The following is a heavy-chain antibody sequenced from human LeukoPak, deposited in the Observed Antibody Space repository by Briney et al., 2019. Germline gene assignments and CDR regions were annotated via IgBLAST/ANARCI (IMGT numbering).Heavy chain of an antibody. J-gene: IGHJ4*02. CDR2: INPNSGGT. D-gene: IGHD3-3*01. Sequence: GASVKVSCKASGYTFTGYYMHWVRQAPGRGLEWMGWINPNSGGTNYAQKFQGRVTMTRDTSISTAYMELSRLRSDDTAVYYCASSLSVDDFWSGHDYWGQGTLVTVSS. V-gene: IGHV1-2*02. CDR3: ASSLSVDDFWSGHDY. CDR1: GYTFTGYY.